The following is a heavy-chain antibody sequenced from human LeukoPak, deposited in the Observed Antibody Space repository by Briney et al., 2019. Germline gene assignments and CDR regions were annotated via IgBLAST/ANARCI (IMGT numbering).Heavy chain of an antibody. V-gene: IGHV5-51*01. CDR3: ATQGSSSSLDY. J-gene: IGHJ4*02. CDR1: GYSFSSYW. Sequence: GESLKISFKGSGYSFSSYWIAWVRPMPGKGLEWMGIIYPGDSDARYSPSFQGQVTISADKSISTAYLQWSSLKASDTAMYYCATQGSSSSLDYWGQGTLVTVSS. D-gene: IGHD6-6*01. CDR2: IYPGDSDA.